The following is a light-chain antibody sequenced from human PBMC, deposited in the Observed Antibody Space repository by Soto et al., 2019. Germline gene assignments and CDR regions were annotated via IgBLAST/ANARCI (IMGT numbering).Light chain of an antibody. CDR2: DTS. V-gene: IGKV1-33*01. Sequence: DIQMTQSPSSLSASVGDRVTITCRASQTVSKFVNWYQQKPGKAPNLLIYDTSVLETGVPSRFSGSGSGTDFTFTISSLHPEDIATYYCQQYDNLPITFGQGTRLEIK. CDR3: QQYDNLPIT. CDR1: QTVSKF. J-gene: IGKJ5*01.